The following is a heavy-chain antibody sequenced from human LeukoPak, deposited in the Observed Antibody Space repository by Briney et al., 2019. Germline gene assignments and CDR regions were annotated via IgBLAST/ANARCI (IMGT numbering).Heavy chain of an antibody. D-gene: IGHD6-19*01. CDR2: IGGSGDKT. CDR1: GFTFNRNV. J-gene: IGHJ4*02. CDR3: VRRGDASSGWGDHDF. Sequence: PGGSLRLSCAASGFTFNRNVIRWVRQAPGEGLEWVSKIGGSGDKTFYADSVKGRFTISRDNSKNMVHLQMNSLTGEDTALYYCVRRGDASSGWGDHDFWGQGALVTVSS. V-gene: IGHV3-23*01.